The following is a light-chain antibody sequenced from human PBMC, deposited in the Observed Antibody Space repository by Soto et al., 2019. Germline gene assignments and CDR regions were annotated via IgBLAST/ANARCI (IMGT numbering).Light chain of an antibody. V-gene: IGLV2-11*01. CDR1: SSDVGGYNY. J-gene: IGLJ1*01. CDR3: CSYAGSLRYV. Sequence: QSALTQPRSVSGSPGQSVTISCTGTSSDVGGYNYVSWYQQHPGKAPKVMIYDVSERPSGVPDRFSGSKSGNTASLTISGLQADDEADYYCCSYAGSLRYVFGTGTKLTVL. CDR2: DVS.